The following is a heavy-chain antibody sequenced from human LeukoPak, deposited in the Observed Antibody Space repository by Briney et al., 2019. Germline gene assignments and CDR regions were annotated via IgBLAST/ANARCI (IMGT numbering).Heavy chain of an antibody. CDR2: IYYSGST. CDR1: GGSFSSGSYY. D-gene: IGHD6-13*01. Sequence: PSETLSLTCTVSGGSFSSGSYYWSWIRQPPGKGLEWIGYIYYSGSTNYNPSLKSRVTISVDTSKNQFSLKLSSVTAADTAVYYCARDSVAAAGTPLDYWGQGTLVTVSS. V-gene: IGHV4-61*01. CDR3: ARDSVAAAGTPLDY. J-gene: IGHJ4*02.